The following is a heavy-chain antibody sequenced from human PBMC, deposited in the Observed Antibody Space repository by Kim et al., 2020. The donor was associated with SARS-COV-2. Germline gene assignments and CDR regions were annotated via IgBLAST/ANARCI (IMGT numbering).Heavy chain of an antibody. J-gene: IGHJ4*02. V-gene: IGHV3-49*04. CDR1: GFTFGDYA. CDR3: TRVMVRGVIPDY. CDR2: IRSKAYGGTT. D-gene: IGHD3-10*01. Sequence: GGSLRLSCTASGFTFGDYAMSWVRQAPGKGLEWVGFIRSKAYGGTTEYAASVKGRFTISRDDSNSIAYLQMNSLKTEDTAVYYCTRVMVRGVIPDYWGQGTLVTVSS.